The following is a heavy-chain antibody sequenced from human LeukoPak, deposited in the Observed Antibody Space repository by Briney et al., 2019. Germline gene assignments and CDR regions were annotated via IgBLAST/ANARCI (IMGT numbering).Heavy chain of an antibody. D-gene: IGHD6-19*01. CDR1: GFTFSSYG. V-gene: IGHV3-30*18. CDR2: ISYDGSNK. CDR3: AKKETRDWYSSGWSYFDY. J-gene: IGHJ4*02. Sequence: PGGSLRLSCAASGFTFSSYGMHWVRQAPGKGLEWVAVISYDGSNKYYADSVKGRFTISRDNSKNTLYLQMNSLRAEDTAVYYCAKKETRDWYSSGWSYFDYWGQGTLVTVSS.